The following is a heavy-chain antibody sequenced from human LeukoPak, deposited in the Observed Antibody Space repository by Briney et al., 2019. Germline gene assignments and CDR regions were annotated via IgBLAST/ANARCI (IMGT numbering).Heavy chain of an antibody. V-gene: IGHV1-2*02. J-gene: IGHJ4*02. CDR2: INPNSGGT. CDR3: ARDRGQESYYYDSSGQIDY. Sequence: GASVKVSCKAPGYTFTGYYMHWVRQAPGQGLEWMGWINPNSGGTNYAQKFQGRVTMTRDTSISTAYMELSRLRSDDTAVYYCARDRGQESYYYDSSGQIDYWGQGTLVTVSS. D-gene: IGHD3-22*01. CDR1: GYTFTGYY.